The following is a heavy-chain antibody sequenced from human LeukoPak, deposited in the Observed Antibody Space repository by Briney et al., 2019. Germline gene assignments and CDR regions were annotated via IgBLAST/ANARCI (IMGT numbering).Heavy chain of an antibody. CDR2: IYYSGST. V-gene: IGHV4-59*01. CDR1: GGSISSYY. J-gene: IGHJ3*02. D-gene: IGHD6-13*01. CDR3: ARVKAAAVAFDI. Sequence: SSETLSLTCTVSGGSISSYYWSWIRQPPGKGLEWLGYIYYSGSTNYNPSLKSRVTISVDTSKNQFSLKLSSVTAADTAVYYCARVKAAAVAFDIWGQGTMATVSS.